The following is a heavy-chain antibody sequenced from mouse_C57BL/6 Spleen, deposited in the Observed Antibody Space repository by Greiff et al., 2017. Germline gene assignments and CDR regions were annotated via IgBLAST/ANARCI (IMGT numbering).Heavy chain of an antibody. CDR1: GYTFTDYY. D-gene: IGHD2-2*01. CDR2: INPNNGGT. J-gene: IGHJ3*01. Sequence: EVQLQQSGPELVKPGASVKMSCKASGYTFTDYYMHWVKQSHGKSLEWIGYINPNNGGTSYNQKFKGKATLTVNKSSSTAYMELRSLTSEDSAVYYCARNGYPAWFACWGQGTLVTVSA. CDR3: ARNGYPAWFAC. V-gene: IGHV1-22*01.